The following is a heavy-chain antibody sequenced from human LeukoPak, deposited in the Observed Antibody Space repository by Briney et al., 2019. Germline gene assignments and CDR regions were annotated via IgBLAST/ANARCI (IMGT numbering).Heavy chain of an antibody. D-gene: IGHD3-22*01. V-gene: IGHV4-59*01. CDR3: ARVTGYVIEDYFDY. Sequence: SETLSLTCTVSGVSISSYYWSWIRQPPGKGLEWIGYIYYSGSTNYNPSLKSRVTIPVDTSKNQFSLKLSSVTAADTAVYYCARVTGYVIEDYFDYWGQGTLVTVSS. CDR2: IYYSGST. J-gene: IGHJ4*02. CDR1: GVSISSYY.